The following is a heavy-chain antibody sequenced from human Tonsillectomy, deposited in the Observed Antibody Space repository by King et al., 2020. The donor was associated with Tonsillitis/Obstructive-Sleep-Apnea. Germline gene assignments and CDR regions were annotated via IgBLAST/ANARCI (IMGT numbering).Heavy chain of an antibody. V-gene: IGHV1-69*01. CDR3: ARTYYDFWSGQEPNYYYYMDV. J-gene: IGHJ6*03. CDR1: GGTFSSYG. CDR2: INPIFGTA. D-gene: IGHD3-3*01. Sequence: QLVQSGAEVKKPGSSVKVSCKASGGTFSSYGISWVRQAPGQGLEWMGGINPIFGTANYAQKFQGRVTITADESTSTAYKELGSLRSEDTAVYYCARTYYDFWSGQEPNYYYYMDVWGKGTTVTVSS.